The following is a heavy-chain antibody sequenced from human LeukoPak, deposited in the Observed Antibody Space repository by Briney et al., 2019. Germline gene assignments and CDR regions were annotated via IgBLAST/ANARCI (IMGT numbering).Heavy chain of an antibody. J-gene: IGHJ6*02. CDR3: ARSFKYGPDKTRGYGMDV. V-gene: IGHV4-59*08. Sequence: SETLSLTCTVSGGSISPHYWSWIRQTPEKGLECIGYMFSSGRTSYNPSLKSRVTISVYTSKNEFALKLSSVTAADTAVYYCARSFKYGPDKTRGYGMDVWGQGTTVIVSS. CDR1: GGSISPHY. CDR2: MFSSGRT. D-gene: IGHD4-17*01.